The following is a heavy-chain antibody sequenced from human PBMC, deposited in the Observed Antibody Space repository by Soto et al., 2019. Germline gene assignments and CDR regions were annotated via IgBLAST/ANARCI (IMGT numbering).Heavy chain of an antibody. V-gene: IGHV3-23*01. D-gene: IGHD3-16*01. CDR1: GFKFSNYA. CDR3: AKDRRAGGNSAFYFDF. CDR2: ISATGGGT. J-gene: IGHJ4*02. Sequence: GGSLRLSCAASGFKFSNYAMSWVRQAPGKGLEWVSLISATGGGTYYADSVKGRFTISRDNSHNTLYLQVHSLTAEDTAVYYCAKDRRAGGNSAFYFDFWGQGAQVTGSA.